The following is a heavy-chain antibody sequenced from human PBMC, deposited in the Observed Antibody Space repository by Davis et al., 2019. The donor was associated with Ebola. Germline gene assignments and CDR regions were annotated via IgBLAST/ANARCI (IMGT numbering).Heavy chain of an antibody. J-gene: IGHJ4*02. D-gene: IGHD3-10*01. CDR1: GFTFGDYA. Sequence: GGPLRLSCTASGFTFGDYAMSWFRQAPGKGLEWVGFIRSKAYGGTTEYAASVKGRFTISRDDSKSIAYLQMNSLKTEDTAVYYCTRDRGITMVQGPPYWGQGTLVTVSS. CDR2: IRSKAYGGTT. CDR3: TRDRGITMVQGPPY. V-gene: IGHV3-49*03.